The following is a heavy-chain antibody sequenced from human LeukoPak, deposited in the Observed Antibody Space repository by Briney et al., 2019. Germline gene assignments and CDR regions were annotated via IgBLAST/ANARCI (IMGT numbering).Heavy chain of an antibody. D-gene: IGHD3-16*01. CDR3: ARGGPPRDAFDI. J-gene: IGHJ3*02. V-gene: IGHV3-53*01. Sequence: GGSLRLSCAASEFTVSSNYMSWIRQAPGKGLEWVSVIYSGGNTYYADSVKGRLTISRDNSKNTLSLQMNSLRADDTAVYYCARGGPPRDAFDIWGQGTMVTVSS. CDR1: EFTVSSNY. CDR2: IYSGGNT.